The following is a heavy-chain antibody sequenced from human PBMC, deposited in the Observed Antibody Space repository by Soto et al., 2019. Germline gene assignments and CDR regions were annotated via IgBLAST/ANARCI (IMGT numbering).Heavy chain of an antibody. J-gene: IGHJ4*02. CDR1: GYTFSNYD. CDR2: MSPNSGRT. V-gene: IGHV1-8*01. CDR3: ARGKRYTNDY. D-gene: IGHD2-2*02. Sequence: ASVKVSCKASGYTFSNYDINWVRQATGQGLEWMGWMSPNSGRTGYAQKFQSRVTMTRNTSSSTAYMELSSLRSEDTAVYYCARGKRYTNDYWGQGTLVTVSS.